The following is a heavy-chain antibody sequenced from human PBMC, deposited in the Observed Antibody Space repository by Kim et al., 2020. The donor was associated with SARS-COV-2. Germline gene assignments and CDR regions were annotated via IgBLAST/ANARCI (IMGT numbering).Heavy chain of an antibody. V-gene: IGHV3-66*01. D-gene: IGHD3-10*01. Sequence: GGSLRLSCAASGFTVSSNYMSWVRQAPGKGLEWVSVIYSGGSTYYADSVKGRFTISRDNSKNTLYLQMNSLRAEDTAVYYCARAFVRFGELLPNDYWGQGTLVTVSS. CDR3: ARAFVRFGELLPNDY. CDR2: IYSGGST. CDR1: GFTVSSNY. J-gene: IGHJ4*02.